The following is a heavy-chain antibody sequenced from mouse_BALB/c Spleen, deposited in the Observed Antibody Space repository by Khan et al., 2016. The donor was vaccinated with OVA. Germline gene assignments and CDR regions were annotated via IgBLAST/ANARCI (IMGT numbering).Heavy chain of an antibody. V-gene: IGHV9-3-1*01. CDR3: ARFHGGY. Sequence: QIQLVQSGPELKKPGETVKISCKASGYTFTDYVMNWVKQAPGKGLRWMGWINTYTGEPTYADYFKGRFAFSLETSASTAYLQINNLKNEDTATYFCARFHGGYWGQGTTLTVSS. CDR1: GYTFTDYV. CDR2: INTYTGEP. J-gene: IGHJ2*01.